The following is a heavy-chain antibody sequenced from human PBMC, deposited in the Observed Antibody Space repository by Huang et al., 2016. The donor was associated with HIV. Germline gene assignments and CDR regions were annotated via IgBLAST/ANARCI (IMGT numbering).Heavy chain of an antibody. Sequence: EVQLLESGGGLVQPGGSLRLSCAASGFTFNNYAMIWVRQAPGKGLELVSTISGNGGRTYYADSVKCRFTISRDNSKNTLYLHMNSLRVEDTAVYYCAKGIKSSGSYYFDYWGQGTLVTVSS. CDR2: ISGNGGRT. CDR3: AKGIKSSGSYYFDY. J-gene: IGHJ4*02. V-gene: IGHV3-23*01. D-gene: IGHD3-10*01. CDR1: GFTFNNYA.